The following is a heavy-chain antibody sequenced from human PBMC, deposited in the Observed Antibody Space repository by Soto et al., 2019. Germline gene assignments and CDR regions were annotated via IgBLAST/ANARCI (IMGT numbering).Heavy chain of an antibody. V-gene: IGHV4-59*01. CDR1: GGSISGYS. Sequence: SETLSLTCTVSGGSISGYSWSWIRQPPGKGLEWIGYIYYSGITNYNPSLKCRVTISVDTSKNQFSLKLSSVTAADTAVYYCARYKSNYYYGMDVWGQGTTVTAP. CDR2: IYYSGIT. J-gene: IGHJ6*02. D-gene: IGHD1-20*01. CDR3: ARYKSNYYYGMDV.